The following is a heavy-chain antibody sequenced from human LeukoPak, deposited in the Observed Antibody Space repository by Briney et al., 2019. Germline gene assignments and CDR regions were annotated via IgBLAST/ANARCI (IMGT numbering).Heavy chain of an antibody. V-gene: IGHV3-30*04. D-gene: IGHD2-15*01. CDR2: ISYDGSNK. CDR3: ARDSKRYCSGGSCYPKY. J-gene: IGHJ4*02. CDR1: GFTFSSYA. Sequence: PGGSLRLSCAASGFTFSSYAMHWVRQAPGKGLEWVAVISYDGSNKYYADSVKGRFTISRDNSKNTLYLQMNSLRAEDTAVYYCARDSKRYCSGGSCYPKYWGQGTLVTVSS.